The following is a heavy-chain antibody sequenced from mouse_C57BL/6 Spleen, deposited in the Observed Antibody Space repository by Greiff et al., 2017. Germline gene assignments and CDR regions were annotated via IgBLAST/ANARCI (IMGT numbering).Heavy chain of an antibody. CDR3: AREGFITTVVAFDY. V-gene: IGHV1-64*01. CDR1: GYTFTSYW. Sequence: QVQLQQPGAELVKPEASVKLSCKASGYTFTSYWMHWVKQRPGQGLEWIGMIHPNSGSTNYNEKFKSKATLTVDKSSSTAYMQLSSLTSEDSAVYYCAREGFITTVVAFDYWGQGTTLTVSS. J-gene: IGHJ2*01. D-gene: IGHD1-1*01. CDR2: IHPNSGST.